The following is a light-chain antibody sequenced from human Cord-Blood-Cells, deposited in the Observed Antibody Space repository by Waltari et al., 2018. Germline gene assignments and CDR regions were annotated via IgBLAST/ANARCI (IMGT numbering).Light chain of an antibody. V-gene: IGKV1-39*01. Sequence: DIQMTQSPSSLSASVGDRVTITCRASKSISSYLNWYQQKTGKDPKLLIYAASSLQSGVPSRCSGSGSGTDFTLTISSLQPEDFATYYCQQSYSTLGFTFGPGTKVDIK. CDR2: AAS. CDR1: KSISSY. CDR3: QQSYSTLGFT. J-gene: IGKJ3*01.